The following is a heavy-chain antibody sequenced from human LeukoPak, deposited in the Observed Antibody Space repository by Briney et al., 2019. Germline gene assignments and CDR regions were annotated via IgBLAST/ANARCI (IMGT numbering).Heavy chain of an antibody. CDR3: ARQMVVDYYYYMDV. D-gene: IGHD2-15*01. Sequence: SVKVSCKASGGTFSSYAISWVRQAPGQGLEWMGGIIPIFGTANYAQKFQGRVTITTDESTSTAYMEPSSLRSEDTAVYYCARQMVVDYYYYMDVWGKGTTVTVSS. CDR1: GGTFSSYA. V-gene: IGHV1-69*05. CDR2: IIPIFGTA. J-gene: IGHJ6*03.